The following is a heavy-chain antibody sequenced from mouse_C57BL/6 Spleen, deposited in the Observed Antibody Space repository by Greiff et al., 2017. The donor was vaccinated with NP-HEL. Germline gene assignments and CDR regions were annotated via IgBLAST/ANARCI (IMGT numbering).Heavy chain of an antibody. CDR3: AKGYGSSYGYFDV. CDR2: IDPSDSYT. CDR1: GYTFTSYW. D-gene: IGHD1-1*01. V-gene: IGHV1-69*01. Sequence: QVHVKQPGAELVMPGASVKLSCKASGYTFTSYWMHWVKQRPGQGLEWIGEIDPSDSYTNYNQKFKGKSTLTVDKSSSTAYMQLSSLTSEDSAVYYCAKGYGSSYGYFDVWGTGTTVTVSS. J-gene: IGHJ1*03.